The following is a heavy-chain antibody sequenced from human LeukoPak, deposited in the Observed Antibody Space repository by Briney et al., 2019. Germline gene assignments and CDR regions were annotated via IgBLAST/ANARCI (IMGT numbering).Heavy chain of an antibody. V-gene: IGHV4-34*01. J-gene: IGHJ3*02. D-gene: IGHD3-10*01. CDR3: ARGLGGGSSPNDAFDI. CDR2: INHSGST. CDR1: GGSFSGYY. Sequence: SETLSLTCAVYGGSFSGYYWSWIRQPPGKGLEWIGEINHSGSTNYNPSLKSRVTISVDTSKNQFSLKLSSVTAADTAVYYCARGLGGGSSPNDAFDIWGQGTMVTVSS.